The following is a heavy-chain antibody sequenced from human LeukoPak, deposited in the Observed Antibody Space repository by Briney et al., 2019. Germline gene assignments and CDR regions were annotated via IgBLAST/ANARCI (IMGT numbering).Heavy chain of an antibody. J-gene: IGHJ3*02. V-gene: IGHV1-69*05. CDR3: ARANGDYWHAFDI. CDR1: GGTFSSYA. CDR2: IIPIIGTA. Sequence: GASVKVSCKASGGTFSSYAISWVRQAPGQGLEWMGGIIPIIGTANYAQKFQGRVTITTDESTSTAYMELSSLRSEDTAVYYCARANGDYWHAFDIWGQGTMVTVSS. D-gene: IGHD4-17*01.